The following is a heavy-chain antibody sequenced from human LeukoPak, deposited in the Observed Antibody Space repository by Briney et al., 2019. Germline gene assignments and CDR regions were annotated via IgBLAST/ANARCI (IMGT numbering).Heavy chain of an antibody. V-gene: IGHV1-18*01. CDR2: ISAHNGNT. D-gene: IGHD4-17*01. J-gene: IGHJ4*02. CDR1: GYTFSSYG. Sequence: ASVKVSCKASGYTFSSYGLSWVRQAPGQGLEWMGWISAHNGNTNYAQKLQGRVTMTTDTSTSTAYMELRSLRSDDTAVYYCARGGRGTVTTWIFDYWGQGTPVTVCS. CDR3: ARGGRGTVTTWIFDY.